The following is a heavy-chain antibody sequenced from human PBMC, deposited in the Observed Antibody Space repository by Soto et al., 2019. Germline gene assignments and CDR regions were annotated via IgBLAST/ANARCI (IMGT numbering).Heavy chain of an antibody. Sequence: GASVKVSCKASGYTFISHYIHWVRQAPGQGLEWMGVINPSGGNTVYAQKFQGRVTMTRDTSTSTVYMELSSLRFEDTAVYYCARLAAVTPPYYFDYWGQGTQVTVSS. V-gene: IGHV1-46*01. J-gene: IGHJ4*02. CDR2: INPSGGNT. CDR3: ARLAAVTPPYYFDY. D-gene: IGHD4-17*01. CDR1: GYTFISHY.